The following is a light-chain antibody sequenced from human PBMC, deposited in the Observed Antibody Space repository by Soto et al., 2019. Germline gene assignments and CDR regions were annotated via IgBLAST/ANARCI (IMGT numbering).Light chain of an antibody. V-gene: IGLV2-11*01. J-gene: IGLJ1*01. Sequence: QSALIQPPSVSGSPGQSVTISCTGTSSDVGSYDYVSWYQQHPGTAPKPMIYNVSTQPSGVPDRFSGSKSGNTASLTISGLQAEDEADYYCCSYAGSYTFFGTGTKVTVL. CDR3: CSYAGSYTF. CDR2: NVS. CDR1: SSDVGSYDY.